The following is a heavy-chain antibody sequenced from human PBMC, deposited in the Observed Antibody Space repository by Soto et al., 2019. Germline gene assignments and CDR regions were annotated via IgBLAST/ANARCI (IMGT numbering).Heavy chain of an antibody. CDR3: TTPYSSGYYYGYYYYYGMDV. J-gene: IGHJ6*02. Sequence: GGSLRLSCAASGFTFSNAWMNWVRQAPGKGLEWVGRIKSKTDGGTTDYAAPVKGRFTISRDDSKNTLYLQMNSLKTEDTAVYYCTTPYSSGYYYGYYYYYGMDVWGQGTTVTVSS. CDR1: GFTFSNAW. CDR2: IKSKTDGGTT. V-gene: IGHV3-15*07. D-gene: IGHD3-22*01.